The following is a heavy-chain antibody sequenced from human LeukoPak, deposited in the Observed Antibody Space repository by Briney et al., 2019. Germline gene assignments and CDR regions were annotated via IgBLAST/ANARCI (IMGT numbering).Heavy chain of an antibody. D-gene: IGHD3-10*01. J-gene: IGHJ4*02. Sequence: GGSLRLSCVGSGFNFSAYWMTWVRQAPGKGLEWVAMTKPDESEKYFVDSVKGRFTISRDNSKNTLYLQMNSLRAEDTAVYYCAKDRDVLLWFGEGYFDYWGQGTLVTVSS. CDR3: AKDRDVLLWFGEGYFDY. CDR2: TKPDESEK. V-gene: IGHV3-7*01. CDR1: GFNFSAYW.